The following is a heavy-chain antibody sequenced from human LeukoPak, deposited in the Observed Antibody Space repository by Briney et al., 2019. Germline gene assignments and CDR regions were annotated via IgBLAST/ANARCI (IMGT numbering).Heavy chain of an antibody. CDR3: ARDQVVVAARVSNYYYYMDV. Sequence: GGSLRLSCAASGFTFSDYYMSWIRQAPGKGLEWVSFISFSGNSIYYADSVKGRFTISRDNAKNSLYLQMNSLRAEDTAVYYCARDQVVVAARVSNYYYYMDVWGKGTTVTVSS. J-gene: IGHJ6*03. D-gene: IGHD2-15*01. CDR2: ISFSGNSI. CDR1: GFTFSDYY. V-gene: IGHV3-11*04.